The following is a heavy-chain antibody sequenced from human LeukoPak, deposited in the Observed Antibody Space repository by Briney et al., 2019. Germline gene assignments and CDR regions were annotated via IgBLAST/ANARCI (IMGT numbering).Heavy chain of an antibody. CDR2: IHYTGST. D-gene: IGHD3-22*01. CDR3: ARLRYFYDDNGLPDEYGLDV. CDR1: GDSISRGGYY. V-gene: IGHV4-31*11. J-gene: IGHJ6*02. Sequence: PSQTLSLTCAVSGDSISRGGYYWTWIRQHPGKGLEWVGYIHYTGSTFYNPSLKSRLIISLDTSKNQFSLNLNSVTAADTAVYFCARLRYFYDDNGLPDEYGLDVWGQGTTVTVSS.